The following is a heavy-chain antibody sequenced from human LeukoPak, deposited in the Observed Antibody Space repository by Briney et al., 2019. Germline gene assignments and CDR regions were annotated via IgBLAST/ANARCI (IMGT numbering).Heavy chain of an antibody. V-gene: IGHV3-23*01. D-gene: IGHD3-22*01. Sequence: GGSLRLSCAASGFTFSSYGMSWVRQAPGKGLEWVSAISGSGGSTYYADSVKGRFTISRDNSKNTLYLQMNSLRAEDTAVYYCAKGYYYDSSGYYPFDYWGQGTLVTVSS. CDR3: AKGYYYDSSGYYPFDY. J-gene: IGHJ4*02. CDR2: ISGSGGST. CDR1: GFTFSSYG.